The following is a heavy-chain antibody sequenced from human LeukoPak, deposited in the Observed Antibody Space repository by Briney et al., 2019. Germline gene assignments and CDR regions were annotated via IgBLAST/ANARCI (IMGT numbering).Heavy chain of an antibody. CDR1: GFTFSDYY. CDR2: ISSSGSTI. CDR3: AKDPTMIVVVIPDY. D-gene: IGHD3-22*01. J-gene: IGHJ4*02. V-gene: IGHV3-11*01. Sequence: GGSLRLSCAASGFTFSDYYMSWIRQAPGKGLEWVSYISSSGSTIYYADSVKGRFTISRDNSKNTLYLQMNSLRAEDTAVYYCAKDPTMIVVVIPDYWGQGTLVTVSS.